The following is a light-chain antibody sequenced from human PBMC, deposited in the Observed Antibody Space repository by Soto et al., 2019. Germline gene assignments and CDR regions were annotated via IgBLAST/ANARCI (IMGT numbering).Light chain of an antibody. CDR3: QQYKNYSPST. CDR1: QNIGNL. J-gene: IGKJ2*01. CDR2: DAS. V-gene: IGKV1-5*01. Sequence: ILMTQSPSTLSASVGDRVTVTCRASQNIGNLLAWYQQKPGKAPNLLISDASNLEIGVPSRFSGSGSETEFTLTITSLQPEDFATYYCQQYKNYSPSTFGQGTKLDI.